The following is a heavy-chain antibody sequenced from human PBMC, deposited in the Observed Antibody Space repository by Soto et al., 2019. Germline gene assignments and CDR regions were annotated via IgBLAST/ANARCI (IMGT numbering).Heavy chain of an antibody. J-gene: IGHJ5*02. CDR1: GGSFSGYY. Sequence: TSETLSLSCAVYGGSFSGYYWSWIRQPPGKGLEWIGEINHSGSTNYNPSLKSRVTISVDTSKNQFSLKLSSVTAADTAVYYCARGRFDYGDYVEYWFDPWGQGTLVTVSS. CDR3: ARGRFDYGDYVEYWFDP. D-gene: IGHD4-17*01. V-gene: IGHV4-34*01. CDR2: INHSGST.